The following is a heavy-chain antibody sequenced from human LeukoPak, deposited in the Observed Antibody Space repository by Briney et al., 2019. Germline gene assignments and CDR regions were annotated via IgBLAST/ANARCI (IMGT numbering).Heavy chain of an antibody. Sequence: PGGSLRLSCPASGFTFSDYSMSWVRQAPGKGLEWVSSISSSSDYIYYADSVKGRFTISRDNARNSLYLQMNSLRAEDTAVYYCARSQLERRYYGMDVWGQGTTVTVSS. CDR3: ARSQLERRYYGMDV. D-gene: IGHD1-1*01. CDR2: ISSSSDYI. CDR1: GFTFSDYS. J-gene: IGHJ6*02. V-gene: IGHV3-21*01.